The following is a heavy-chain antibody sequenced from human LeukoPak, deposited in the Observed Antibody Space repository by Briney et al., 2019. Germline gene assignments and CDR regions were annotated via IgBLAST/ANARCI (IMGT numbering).Heavy chain of an antibody. Sequence: GEALEISFQGSGYIFTSYWIGWVRPMSGKGLGLMGIFYPGDADSRYSPSFQAQVTISADKSISTAYLQWSSLKASDTAMYYRARSCRDGYRDFDYWGQGTLVTVSS. D-gene: IGHD5-24*01. V-gene: IGHV5-51*01. J-gene: IGHJ4*02. CDR3: ARSCRDGYRDFDY. CDR2: FYPGDADS. CDR1: GYIFTSYW.